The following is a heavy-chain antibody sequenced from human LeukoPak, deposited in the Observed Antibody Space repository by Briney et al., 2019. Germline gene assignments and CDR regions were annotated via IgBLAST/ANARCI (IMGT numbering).Heavy chain of an antibody. CDR3: ARDRGGAAATYYFDY. J-gene: IGHJ4*02. CDR1: GFTFSSYA. V-gene: IGHV3-30*04. D-gene: IGHD6-13*01. Sequence: GGSLRLSCAASGFTFSSYAMHWVRPAPGKGLEWVAVISYDGSNKYYADSVKGRFTISRDNSKNTLYLQMNSLRAEDTAVYYCARDRGGAAATYYFDYWGQGTLVTVSS. CDR2: ISYDGSNK.